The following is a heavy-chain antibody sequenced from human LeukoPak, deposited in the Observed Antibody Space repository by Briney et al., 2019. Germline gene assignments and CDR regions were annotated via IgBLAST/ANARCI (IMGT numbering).Heavy chain of an antibody. CDR2: INPSGGST. J-gene: IGHJ4*02. D-gene: IGHD2-2*01. CDR3: ARDVGVVVPAASSLDY. CDR1: GYTFTSYY. V-gene: IGHV1-46*01. Sequence: ASVKVSCKASGYTFTSYYMHWVRQAPGQGLEWMGIINPSGGSTSYAQKFQGRVTMTRDTSTSTVYMELSSLRSEDTAVYYCARDVGVVVPAASSLDYWGQGTLVTVSS.